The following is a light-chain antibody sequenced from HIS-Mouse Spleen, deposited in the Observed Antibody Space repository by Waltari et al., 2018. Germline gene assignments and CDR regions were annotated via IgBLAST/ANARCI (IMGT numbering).Light chain of an antibody. CDR3: SSYTSSSSWV. V-gene: IGLV2-14*01. CDR1: SSDVGGYNY. J-gene: IGLJ3*02. CDR2: EVS. Sequence: QSALTQPASVSGSPGQSITISCTGTSSDVGGYNYVSWYQQHPDKAPKLMTYEVSNRPSGVSNRFSGAKSGNTASLTISGLQAEDEADYYCSSYTSSSSWVFGGGTKLTVL.